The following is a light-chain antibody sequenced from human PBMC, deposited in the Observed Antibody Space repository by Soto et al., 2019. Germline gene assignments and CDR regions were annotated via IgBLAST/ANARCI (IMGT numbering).Light chain of an antibody. CDR3: GAWDDSLNGYV. Sequence: QSVPTQPPSAAGTPGQRVTLFCSGSSSNIGSNTVNWYQQRPGTAPKLLTYTNTKRPSGVPDRFSGSKSGTSASLAISGLQSEDEADYYCGAWDDSLNGYVFGTGTKLTVL. V-gene: IGLV1-44*01. J-gene: IGLJ1*01. CDR1: SSNIGSNT. CDR2: TNT.